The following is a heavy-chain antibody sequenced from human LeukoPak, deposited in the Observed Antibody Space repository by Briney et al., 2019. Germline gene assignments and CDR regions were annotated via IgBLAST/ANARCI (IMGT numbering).Heavy chain of an antibody. CDR3: TRRTYRADFDY. CDR2: IYSSGST. V-gene: IGHV4-39*01. D-gene: IGHD3-16*02. CDR1: GAFIISSNYY. J-gene: IGHJ4*02. Sequence: SETLSLTCNVSGAFIISSNYYWAWIRQPPGKGLEWIENIYSSGSTQYTPSLKSRVTKSADMSKNQFFLKLTSATAADTAVYYCTRRTYRADFDYWGQGSLVTVSS.